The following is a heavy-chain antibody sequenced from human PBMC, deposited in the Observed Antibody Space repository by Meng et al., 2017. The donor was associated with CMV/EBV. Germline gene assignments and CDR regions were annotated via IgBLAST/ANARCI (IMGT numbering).Heavy chain of an antibody. CDR3: PRRYNWNDGSWGIVVGEDWTPTNCYYYGMDV. D-gene: IGHD1-1*01. J-gene: IGHJ6*02. CDR1: GFTFSSYS. CDR2: ISSSISYI. Sequence: GGSLRLSCAASGFTFSSYSMNWVRQAPGKGLEWVSSISSSISYIYYADSGKGRFTISRDNAKNSLYMQMNNMRAEDTAVYYCPRRYNWNDGSWGIVVGEDWTPTNCYYYGMDVWGQGTTVTVSS. V-gene: IGHV3-21*01.